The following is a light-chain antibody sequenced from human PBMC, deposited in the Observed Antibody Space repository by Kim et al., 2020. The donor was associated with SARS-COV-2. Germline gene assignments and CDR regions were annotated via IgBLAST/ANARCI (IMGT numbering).Light chain of an antibody. CDR3: HQYNTWPPYT. J-gene: IGKJ2*01. CDR1: QSVKGN. V-gene: IGKV3-15*01. CDR2: GAS. Sequence: ILMTQSPATLSVSPGERATLSCRASQSVKGNLAWYQQRPGHPPRLLIYGASIRATDIPARFSGSGSETEFTLTISSLQSEDFAVYYCHQYNTWPPYTFGQGTKLEI.